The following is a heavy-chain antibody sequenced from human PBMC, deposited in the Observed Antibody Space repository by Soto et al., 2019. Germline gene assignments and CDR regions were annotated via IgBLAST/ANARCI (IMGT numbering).Heavy chain of an antibody. V-gene: IGHV1-69*01. D-gene: IGHD2-2*01. J-gene: IGHJ3*02. CDR1: GGGFRNYI. Sequence: QVQLVQSGAEVKKPGSSVKVSCKSSGGGFRNYIIHWVRQAPGQGLEWMGGIIPIFATPTYAQKFQGRVTITAAESASTVYMELNSLGSEDTALYYCARGRVPAAGPDAFDMWGQGTVVTVSS. CDR3: ARGRVPAAGPDAFDM. CDR2: IIPIFATP.